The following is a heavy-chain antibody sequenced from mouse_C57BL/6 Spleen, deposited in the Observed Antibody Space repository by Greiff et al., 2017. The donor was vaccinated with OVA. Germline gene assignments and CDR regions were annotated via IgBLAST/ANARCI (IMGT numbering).Heavy chain of an antibody. J-gene: IGHJ1*03. CDR2: IRNKANGYTT. Sequence: EVQLVESGGGLVQPGGSLSLSCAASGFTFTDYYMSWVRQPPGKALEWLGFIRNKANGYTTEYSASVQGRFTISRDNSQSILYLQMKARRAEDRATYYCARYSGSKNFDVWGTGTTVTVSS. V-gene: IGHV7-3*01. CDR1: GFTFTDYY. CDR3: ARYSGSKNFDV. D-gene: IGHD1-1*01.